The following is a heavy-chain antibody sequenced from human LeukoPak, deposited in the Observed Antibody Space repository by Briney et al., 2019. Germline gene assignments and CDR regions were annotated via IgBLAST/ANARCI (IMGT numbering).Heavy chain of an antibody. CDR3: AKGYYYDSSGPDY. J-gene: IGHJ4*02. V-gene: IGHV3-30*02. Sequence: GGSLRPSCAASGFTFSSYGMHWVRQAPGKGLEWVAVIWYGGSNKYYADSVKGRFTISRDNSKNTLYLQMNSLRAEDTAVYYCAKGYYYDSSGPDYWGQGTLVTVSS. D-gene: IGHD3-22*01. CDR2: IWYGGSNK. CDR1: GFTFSSYG.